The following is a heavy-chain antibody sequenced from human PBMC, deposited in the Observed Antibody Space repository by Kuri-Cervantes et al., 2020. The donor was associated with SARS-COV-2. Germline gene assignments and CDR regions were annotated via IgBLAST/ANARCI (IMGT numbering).Heavy chain of an antibody. CDR1: GGSISSHY. CDR2: IYTSGST. CDR3: ARPGGFLDV. Sequence: ESLKISCTVSGGSISSHYWSWIRQPPGKGLEWIGYIYTSGSTNYNPSLKSRVTMSVDTSKNQFSLKLSSGTAADTAVYYCARPGGFLDVWGKGTTVTVSS. D-gene: IGHD4-23*01. J-gene: IGHJ6*04. V-gene: IGHV4-4*08.